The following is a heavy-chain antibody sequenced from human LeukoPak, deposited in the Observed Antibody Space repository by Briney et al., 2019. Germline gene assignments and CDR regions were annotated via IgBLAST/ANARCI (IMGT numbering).Heavy chain of an antibody. CDR3: ARVRAYDSSGYYYVGPLDY. D-gene: IGHD3-22*01. Sequence: GASVKVSCKASGYTFTSYGISWVRQAPGQGLEWMGWISAYNGNTNYAQKLQGRVTMTTDTSTSTAYMELRSLRSDDTAVYYCARVRAYDSSGYYYVGPLDYRGQGTLVTVSS. J-gene: IGHJ4*02. CDR2: ISAYNGNT. CDR1: GYTFTSYG. V-gene: IGHV1-18*01.